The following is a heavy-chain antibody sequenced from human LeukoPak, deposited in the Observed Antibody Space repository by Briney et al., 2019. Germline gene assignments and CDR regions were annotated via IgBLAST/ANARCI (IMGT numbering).Heavy chain of an antibody. J-gene: IGHJ4*02. CDR2: IKEDGSEK. Sequence: PGGSLRLSCAASGFTFSSYWMTWVRQAPGKGLEWVVKIKEDGSEKYYVDSVKGRFTISRDNAKNSLYLQMNTLRAEDTAVYYYARDMGWLAFDYWGQGTLVTVSS. CDR3: ARDMGWLAFDY. CDR1: GFTFSSYW. V-gene: IGHV3-7*01. D-gene: IGHD5-12*01.